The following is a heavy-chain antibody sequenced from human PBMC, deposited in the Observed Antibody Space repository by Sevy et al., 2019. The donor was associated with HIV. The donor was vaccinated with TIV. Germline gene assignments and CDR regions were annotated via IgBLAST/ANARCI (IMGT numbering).Heavy chain of an antibody. V-gene: IGHV6-1*01. CDR3: ARDLSCRFVH. Sequence: SQTLSLTCVISGDSVSSNSAAWNWIKQSPSRGLEWLGRTYYRSKWYNDYAGFVKSRITINPDTPKNQFFLQLNSVTPAVTAVYYCARDLSCRFVHWGQGSLVTVSS. CDR2: TYYRSKWYN. CDR1: GDSVSSNSAA. J-gene: IGHJ4*02.